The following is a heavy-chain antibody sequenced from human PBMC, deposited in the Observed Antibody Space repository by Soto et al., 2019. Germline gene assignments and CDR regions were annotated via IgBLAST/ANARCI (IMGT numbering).Heavy chain of an antibody. CDR1: GYTFTSYD. Sequence: QVQLVQSGAEVKKPGASVKVSCKASGYTFTSYDINWVRQATGQGLEWMGWMNPNSGNTGYAQKFQGRVTMTRNTSISTAYMGLSSLRSEDTAVYYCARGINYYDSGDDAFDIWGPGTMVTGSS. D-gene: IGHD3-10*01. CDR2: MNPNSGNT. J-gene: IGHJ3*02. CDR3: ARGINYYDSGDDAFDI. V-gene: IGHV1-8*01.